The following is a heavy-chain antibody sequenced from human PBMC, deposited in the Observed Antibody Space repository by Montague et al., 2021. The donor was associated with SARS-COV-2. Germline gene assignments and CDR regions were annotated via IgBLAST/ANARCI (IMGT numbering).Heavy chain of an antibody. Sequence: PALVKPTQTPTLTCTFSGFSPSTSGMCVSWIRQPPGKALEWLALIDWDDDKYYSTSLKTRLTISKDTSKNQVVLTMTNMDPVDTATYYCARILGGQQLAPPYYYYYGMDVWGQGTTVTVSS. V-gene: IGHV2-70*01. D-gene: IGHD6-13*01. CDR3: ARILGGQQLAPPYYYYYGMDV. CDR2: IDWDDDK. CDR1: GFSPSTSGMC. J-gene: IGHJ6*02.